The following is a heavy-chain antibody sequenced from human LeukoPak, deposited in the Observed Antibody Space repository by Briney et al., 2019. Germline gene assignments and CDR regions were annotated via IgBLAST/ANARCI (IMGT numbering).Heavy chain of an antibody. V-gene: IGHV4-59*08. CDR2: IYYSGST. J-gene: IGHJ6*02. CDR1: GGSFSGYY. D-gene: IGHD5-24*01. Sequence: SETLSLTCAVYGGSFSGYYWSWIRQPPGKGLEWIGYIYYSGSTNYNPSLKSRVTISVDTSKNQFSLKLSSVTAADTAVYYCARHKEDGYNSYGMDVWGQGTTVTVSS. CDR3: ARHKEDGYNSYGMDV.